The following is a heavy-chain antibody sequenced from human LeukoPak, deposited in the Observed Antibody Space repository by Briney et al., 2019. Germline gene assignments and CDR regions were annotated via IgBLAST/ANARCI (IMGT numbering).Heavy chain of an antibody. D-gene: IGHD3-10*01. CDR1: GYTFTSYY. CDR3: ARDFRGNYGSGSYSPDY. Sequence: ASVKVSRKASGYTFTSYYMHWVRQAPGQGLEWMGIINPSGGSTSYAQKFQGRVTMTRDMSTSTVYMELSSLRSEDTAVYYCARDFRGNYGSGSYSPDYWGQPTLVTVSS. J-gene: IGHJ4*02. V-gene: IGHV1-46*01. CDR2: INPSGGST.